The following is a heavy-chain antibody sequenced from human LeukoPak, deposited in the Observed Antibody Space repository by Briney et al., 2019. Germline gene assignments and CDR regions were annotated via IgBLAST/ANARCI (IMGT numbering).Heavy chain of an antibody. D-gene: IGHD2-21*02. CDR1: GFTFSNAW. CDR3: ARDRLEAVTDDDYFDY. J-gene: IGHJ4*02. CDR2: IWYDGSNK. Sequence: GGSLRLSCAASGFTFSNAWMSWVRQAPGKGPEWVALIWYDGSNKYYGDSVKGRFTISRDNSKNTVYLQMNSLRAEDTGVYYCARDRLEAVTDDDYFDYWGQGTLVTVSS. V-gene: IGHV3-33*08.